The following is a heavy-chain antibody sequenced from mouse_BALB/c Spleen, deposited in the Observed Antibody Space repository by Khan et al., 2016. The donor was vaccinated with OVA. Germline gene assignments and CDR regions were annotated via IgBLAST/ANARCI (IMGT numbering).Heavy chain of an antibody. Sequence: EVKLLESGPGLVKPSQSLSLTCTVTGYSIPSGYGWNWIRQFPGNKLEWMGYISYSGSTNYNPSLKSRISITRDTSKNQFFLQLNSVTNEDTATYYCARTARIKYWGQGTTLTVSS. CDR1: GYSIPSGYG. D-gene: IGHD1-2*01. V-gene: IGHV3-2*02. CDR2: ISYSGST. CDR3: ARTARIKY. J-gene: IGHJ2*01.